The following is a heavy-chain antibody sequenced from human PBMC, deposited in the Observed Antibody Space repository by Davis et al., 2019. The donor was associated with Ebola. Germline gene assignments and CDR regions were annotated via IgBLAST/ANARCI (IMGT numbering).Heavy chain of an antibody. CDR2: IWYDGSNK. J-gene: IGHJ5*02. D-gene: IGHD6-6*01. Sequence: GESLKISCAASGFTFSSYAMHWVRQAPGKGLEWVAVIWYDGSNKYYADSVKGRFTISRDNSKNSLYLQMNSLRAEDTAVYYCARAYSSSTNWFDPWGQGTLVTVSS. CDR1: GFTFSSYA. V-gene: IGHV3-33*01. CDR3: ARAYSSSTNWFDP.